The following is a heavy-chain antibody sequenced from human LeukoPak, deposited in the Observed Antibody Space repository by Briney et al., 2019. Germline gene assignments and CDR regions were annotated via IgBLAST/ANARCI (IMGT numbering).Heavy chain of an antibody. CDR3: AKPISGGLAVTADWFDP. CDR2: INANSGTT. Sequence: GGSLRLSCAASGFTFSNAWMSWVRQPPGKGLEWVSTINANSGTTSYAASVRGRFTISRDNSKNTLYLQVNSLRADDTAVYYCAKPISGGLAVTADWFDPWGQGTLVVVSS. J-gene: IGHJ5*01. CDR1: GFTFSNAW. D-gene: IGHD6-19*01. V-gene: IGHV3-23*01.